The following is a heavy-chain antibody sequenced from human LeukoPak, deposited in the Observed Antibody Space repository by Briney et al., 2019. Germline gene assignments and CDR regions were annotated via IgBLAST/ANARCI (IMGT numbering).Heavy chain of an antibody. D-gene: IGHD3-22*01. Sequence: GGSLRLSCAASGFTFSSYWMSWVRQAPGKGLEWVANIDQDGSEKYSVNSVKGRFTISRDNAKSSVYLQMNSLRGDDTGVYYCARDRALYDSRRGYYYTEDDYWGQGTLVTVSS. CDR2: IDQDGSEK. CDR1: GFTFSSYW. J-gene: IGHJ4*02. V-gene: IGHV3-7*01. CDR3: ARDRALYDSRRGYYYTEDDY.